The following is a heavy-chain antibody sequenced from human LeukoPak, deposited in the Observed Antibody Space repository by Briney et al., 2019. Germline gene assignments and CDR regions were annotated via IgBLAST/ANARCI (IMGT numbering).Heavy chain of an antibody. CDR3: ARGIWTRTVSSYYLDY. CDR2: INAGNGHT. V-gene: IGHV1-3*01. Sequence: ASVKVSCKASRFTFTNYAMQWVRQAPGQRLEWMGWINAGNGHTRYSQRFQGRVTITRDTSATTAYMEVTSLRSEDTAVYYCARGIWTRTVSSYYLDYWGQGTLVTVSS. J-gene: IGHJ4*02. D-gene: IGHD3/OR15-3a*01. CDR1: RFTFTNYA.